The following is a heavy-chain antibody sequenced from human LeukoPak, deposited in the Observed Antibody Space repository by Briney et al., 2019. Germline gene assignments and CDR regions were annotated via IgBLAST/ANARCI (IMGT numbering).Heavy chain of an antibody. J-gene: IGHJ3*02. CDR3: ERAGRGTMIVVVKTAAFDI. D-gene: IGHD3-22*01. CDR1: SCSVSSGSYY. V-gene: IGHV4-61*01. CDR2: IYYSGST. Sequence: PSETLSLTCTVSSCSVSSGSYYWNWIRQPPGRGLEWIGYIYYSGSTNYNPSLKSRVTISVDTSKNQFSLKLSSVTAADTDVYYCERAGRGTMIVVVKTAAFDIWGQGTMVTVSS.